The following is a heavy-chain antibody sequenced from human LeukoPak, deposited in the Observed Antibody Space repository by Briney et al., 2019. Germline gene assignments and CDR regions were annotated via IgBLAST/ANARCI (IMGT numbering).Heavy chain of an antibody. CDR2: IKQDGSEK. J-gene: IGHJ4*02. CDR3: ARAPRGSGSYYQYYFDY. Sequence: GGSLRLSCAASGFTFSSYWMSWVRQAPGKGLEGVANIKQDGSEKYYVDSVKGRFTISRDNAKNSLYLQMNSLRAEDTAVYYCARAPRGSGSYYQYYFDYWGQGTLVTVSS. D-gene: IGHD3-10*01. CDR1: GFTFSSYW. V-gene: IGHV3-7*01.